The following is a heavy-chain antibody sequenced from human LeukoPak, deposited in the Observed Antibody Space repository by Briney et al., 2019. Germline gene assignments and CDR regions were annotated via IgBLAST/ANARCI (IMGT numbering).Heavy chain of an antibody. J-gene: IGHJ3*02. CDR2: IGSDNKP. Sequence: GGSLRLSCEASGFTFSAYAMTWVRQAPGKGLEWVSSIGSDNKPHYSESVKGRFTISRDNSKNTLYLQMNSLRAEDTAIYYCAKYGVSPSGAFDPRDPFDIWGQGTMVTVSS. CDR3: AKYGVSPSGAFDPRDPFDI. CDR1: GFTFSAYA. D-gene: IGHD2-15*01. V-gene: IGHV3-23*05.